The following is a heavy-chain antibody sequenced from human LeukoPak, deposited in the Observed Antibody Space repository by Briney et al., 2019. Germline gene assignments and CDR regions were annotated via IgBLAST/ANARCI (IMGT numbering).Heavy chain of an antibody. CDR1: GFTFSSYE. J-gene: IGHJ4*02. D-gene: IGHD3-9*01. CDR3: AKDRRYFDWLLTRPDFDY. CDR2: ISSSGSTI. Sequence: GGSLRLSCAASGFTFSSYEMNWVRQAPGKGLEWVSYISSSGSTIYYADSVKGRFTISRDNAKNSLYLQMNSLRAEDTAVYYCAKDRRYFDWLLTRPDFDYWGQGTLVTVSS. V-gene: IGHV3-48*03.